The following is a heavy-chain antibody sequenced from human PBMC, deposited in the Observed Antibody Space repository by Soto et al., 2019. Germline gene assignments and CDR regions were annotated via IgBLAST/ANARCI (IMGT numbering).Heavy chain of an antibody. J-gene: IGHJ4*02. CDR3: AKGPEQLVHGVFDY. V-gene: IGHV3-21*04. CDR2: ISSSSSYI. CDR1: GFTFSSYS. D-gene: IGHD6-6*01. Sequence: EVQLLESGGGLVKPGGSLRLSCEASGFTFSSYSMNWVRQAPGKGLEWVSYISSSSSYIYYADSVKGRFTISRDNARNTLYLQMNSLRAEDTAVYYCAKGPEQLVHGVFDYWGQGTLVNVSS.